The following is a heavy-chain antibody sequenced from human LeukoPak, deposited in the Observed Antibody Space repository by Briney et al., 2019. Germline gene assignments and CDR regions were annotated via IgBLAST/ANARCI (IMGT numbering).Heavy chain of an antibody. Sequence: ASVKVSCKASGYTFTSYGISWVRQAPGQGLEWMGWISAYNGNTNYAQKLQGRVTMTTDTSTSTAYMELRSLRSDDTAVYYCASYYYDSSGPSDYLHYYGMDVWGQGTTVTVSS. CDR3: ASYYYDSSGPSDYLHYYGMDV. CDR2: ISAYNGNT. D-gene: IGHD3-22*01. V-gene: IGHV1-18*01. J-gene: IGHJ6*02. CDR1: GYTFTSYG.